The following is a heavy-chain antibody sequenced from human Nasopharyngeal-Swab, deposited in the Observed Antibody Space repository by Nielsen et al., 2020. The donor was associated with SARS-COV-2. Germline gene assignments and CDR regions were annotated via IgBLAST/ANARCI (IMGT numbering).Heavy chain of an antibody. CDR2: ISSSSSTI. V-gene: IGHV3-48*04. J-gene: IGHJ4*02. CDR1: GFTFSSYA. D-gene: IGHD5-24*01. Sequence: GESLKISCAASGFTFSSYAMSWVRQAPGKGLEWVSYISSSSSTIYYADSVKGRFTISRDNAKNSLYLQMNSLRAEDTAVYYCARVEISVDYWGQGTLVTVSS. CDR3: ARVEISVDY.